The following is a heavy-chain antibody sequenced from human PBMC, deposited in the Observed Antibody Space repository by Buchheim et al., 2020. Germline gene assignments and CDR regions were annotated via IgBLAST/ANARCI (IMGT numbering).Heavy chain of an antibody. Sequence: QVQLVESGGGVVQPGRSLRLSCVASGFNLRSYGMHWVRQAPGKGLEWVAVIWHDGSKKFYADSVQGRFSISRENSKNTLYLQMNDLRAEDTAMYYCGRDRGQDAPIDYWCQG. V-gene: IGHV3-33*01. CDR1: GFNLRSYG. CDR2: IWHDGSKK. CDR3: GRDRGQDAPIDY. D-gene: IGHD3-10*01. J-gene: IGHJ4*02.